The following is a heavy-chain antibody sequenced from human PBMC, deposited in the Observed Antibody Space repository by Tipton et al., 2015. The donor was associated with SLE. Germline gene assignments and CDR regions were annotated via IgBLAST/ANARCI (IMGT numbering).Heavy chain of an antibody. CDR1: GYSFTTYW. J-gene: IGHJ4*02. Sequence: QLVQSGAEAKKPGESLKISCEGSGYSFTTYWISWVRQMPGKGLEWMGRIDPSDSYANYSPSFQGHVTISTDKSISTAYLQWSGLKASDTAMYYCARQSSDSGGWYAYWGQGTLVTVSS. CDR3: ARQSSDSGGWYAY. V-gene: IGHV5-10-1*01. D-gene: IGHD6-19*01. CDR2: IDPSDSYA.